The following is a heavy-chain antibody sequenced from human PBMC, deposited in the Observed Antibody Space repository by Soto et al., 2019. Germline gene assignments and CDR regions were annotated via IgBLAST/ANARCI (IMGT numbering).Heavy chain of an antibody. V-gene: IGHV4-59*01. CDR1: GASIYTYY. CDR3: ARRGITGTTGGMDV. J-gene: IGHJ6*02. CDR2: IYYSGST. D-gene: IGHD1-7*01. Sequence: SETLSLTCNVSGASIYTYYWNWIRQSPGKGLEWIGYIYYSGSTNYNPSLKSRVTISVDTSKNQFSLKLSSVTAADTAVYYCARRGITGTTGGMDVWGQGTTVT.